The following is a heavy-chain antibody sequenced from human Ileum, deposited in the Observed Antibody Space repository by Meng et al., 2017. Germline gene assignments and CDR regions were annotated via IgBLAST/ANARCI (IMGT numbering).Heavy chain of an antibody. D-gene: IGHD3-16*02. CDR1: GGSFRCYD. CDR2: INHSGST. Sequence: VQLKQWGASALNPSWTLSLPCVFYGGSFRCYDGSWIRQPPGKGLEWIGEINHSGSTNYNPSLKSRVTISVDTSKNQFSLKLSSVTAADTAVYYCARGWYYDYVWGSYRDHMFDYWGQGTLVTVSS. CDR3: ARGWYYDYVWGSYRDHMFDY. V-gene: IGHV4-34*01. J-gene: IGHJ4*02.